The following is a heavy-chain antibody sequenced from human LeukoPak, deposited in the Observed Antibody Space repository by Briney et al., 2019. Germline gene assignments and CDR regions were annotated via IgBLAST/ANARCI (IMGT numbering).Heavy chain of an antibody. D-gene: IGHD3-3*01. J-gene: IGHJ4*02. CDR3: ARAYDFPDY. V-gene: IGHV1-8*01. Sequence: GASVKVSCKASGYTFSNYDINWVRQATGQGLEWMGWTNPNSGDSDYAQKFQGRVTMTRNASISTVFMELRSLRSEDTAVYYCARAYDFPDYWGQGTLVTVSS. CDR1: GYTFSNYD. CDR2: TNPNSGDS.